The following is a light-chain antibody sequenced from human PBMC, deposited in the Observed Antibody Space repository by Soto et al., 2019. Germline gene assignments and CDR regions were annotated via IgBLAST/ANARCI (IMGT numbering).Light chain of an antibody. J-gene: IGLJ3*02. CDR2: VNSDGSH. Sequence: QPVLTQSPSASASLGASVKLTCTLSSGHSSYAIAWHHRQPAKGPRYLMRVNSDGSHNKGDGVPDRFSGSSSGAERYLTVPSLQSEDEADYYCQTWGTGIVVFGGGTKLTVL. CDR3: QTWGTGIVV. V-gene: IGLV4-69*01. CDR1: SGHSSYA.